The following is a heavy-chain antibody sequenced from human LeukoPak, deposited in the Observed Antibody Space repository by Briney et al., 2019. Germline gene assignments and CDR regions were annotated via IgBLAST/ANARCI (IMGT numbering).Heavy chain of an antibody. D-gene: IGHD6-19*01. CDR1: GFSFSSYA. CDR2: ISGSGDNT. V-gene: IGHV3-23*01. Sequence: GGSLKLSCAASGFSFSSYAMSWVRQAPGKGLEWVSSISGSGDNTYYAESVKGRFTISRDNSKNTLFLQMNSLKAEDTAVFYCAKRSGYTTGWFFDFWGQGTLVTVSS. CDR3: AKRSGYTTGWFFDF. J-gene: IGHJ4*02.